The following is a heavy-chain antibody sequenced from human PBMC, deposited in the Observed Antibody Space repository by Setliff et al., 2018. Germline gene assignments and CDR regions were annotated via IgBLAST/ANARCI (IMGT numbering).Heavy chain of an antibody. CDR2: INPNRGAT. V-gene: IGHV1-2*02. D-gene: IGHD3-3*01. CDR1: GYTFSDYY. Sequence: ASVKVSCKTSGYTFSDYYVHWVRQAPGQGLEWMGWINPNRGATNFARRFEGRVTLTRDTSINTAYMELSRLRHDDTAIYYCAKDGSSVARFLEWSHKDYYYMDVWGKGTTVTVSS. CDR3: AKDGSSVARFLEWSHKDYYYMDV. J-gene: IGHJ6*03.